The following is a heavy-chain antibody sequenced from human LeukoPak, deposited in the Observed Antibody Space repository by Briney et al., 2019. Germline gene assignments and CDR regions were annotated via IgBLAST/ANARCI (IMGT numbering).Heavy chain of an antibody. J-gene: IGHJ4*02. CDR2: ISGGGVT. Sequence: GGSLRLSCAASGFIVSSNYMSWVRQAPGKGLEWVSVISGGGVTYYTDSVKGRFTISRDNSKNTLYLQMNSLRAEDTAVYYCARIRGSYSSDYWGQGTLVIVSS. CDR1: GFIVSSNY. V-gene: IGHV3-53*01. D-gene: IGHD1-26*01. CDR3: ARIRGSYSSDY.